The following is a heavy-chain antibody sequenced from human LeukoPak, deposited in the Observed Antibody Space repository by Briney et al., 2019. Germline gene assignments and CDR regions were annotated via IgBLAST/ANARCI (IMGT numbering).Heavy chain of an antibody. CDR3: AREAGTSDY. V-gene: IGHV3-7*01. J-gene: IGHJ4*02. CDR2: IKQDGSEK. D-gene: IGHD1/OR15-1a*01. Sequence: PGGSLRLSCAASGFTFSSYWMSWVRQAPGKGLEWVAHIKQDGSEKYYVDSVRGRFIISRDNANNSLYLRMNSLRPEDAAVYYCAREAGTSDYWGQGTLVTVSS. CDR1: GFTFSSYW.